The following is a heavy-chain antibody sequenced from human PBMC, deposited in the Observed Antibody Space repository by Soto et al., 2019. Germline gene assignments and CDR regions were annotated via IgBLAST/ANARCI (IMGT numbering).Heavy chain of an antibody. J-gene: IGHJ5*02. V-gene: IGHV1-2*02. D-gene: IGHD3-16*01. CDR3: ARGGEEVAPIPYGT. CDR1: GYTFSDYY. Sequence: QVQLVQSGAEVKKPGASVYVSCKASGYTFSDYYVHWVRQAPGQGLEWMGWINPNVGGTNYARKYQGRVTMTRDTSISTVYMKLTRLSPDDAAIYYCARGGEEVAPIPYGTWGQGTRVTVSS. CDR2: INPNVGGT.